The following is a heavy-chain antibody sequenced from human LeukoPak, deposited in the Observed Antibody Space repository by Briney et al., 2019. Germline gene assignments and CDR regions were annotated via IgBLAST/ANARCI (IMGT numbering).Heavy chain of an antibody. V-gene: IGHV5-51*01. Sequence: GESLKISCKGSGYSFTNYWIGWVRQMPGKGLEWMGIIYPGDSDTRYSPSFQGQVTISADKSISTAYLQWSSLKASDTAMYYCARHWGPWHYYDSSGYYFVDYWGQGTLVTVSS. CDR3: ARHWGPWHYYDSSGYYFVDY. J-gene: IGHJ4*02. D-gene: IGHD3-22*01. CDR2: IYPGDSDT. CDR1: GYSFTNYW.